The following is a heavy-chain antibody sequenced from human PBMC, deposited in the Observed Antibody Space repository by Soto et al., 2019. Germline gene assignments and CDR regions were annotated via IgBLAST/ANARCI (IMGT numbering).Heavy chain of an antibody. V-gene: IGHV3-23*01. CDR1: GFTFSSYA. CDR2: ISGSGGST. Sequence: PGGSLRLSCAASGFTFSSYAMSWVRQAPGKGLEWVSAISGSGGSTYYADSVKGRFTISRDNSKNTLYLQMNSLRAEDTAVYYCARSASETIYSSSYYFDYWGQGTLVTVSS. CDR3: ARSASETIYSSSYYFDY. D-gene: IGHD6-13*01. J-gene: IGHJ4*02.